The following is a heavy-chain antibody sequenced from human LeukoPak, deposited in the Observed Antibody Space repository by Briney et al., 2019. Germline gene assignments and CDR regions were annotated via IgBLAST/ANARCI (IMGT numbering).Heavy chain of an antibody. CDR3: AKDTRPYGSGSYYFDY. Sequence: GGSLRLSCAASGFTFSSYAMSWFRQAPGKGLEWVSAISGSGGSTYYADSVKGRFTISIDNSKNTLYLQMNSLRAEDTAVYYCAKDTRPYGSGSYYFDYWGQGTLVTVSS. J-gene: IGHJ4*02. CDR2: ISGSGGST. D-gene: IGHD3-10*01. V-gene: IGHV3-23*01. CDR1: GFTFSSYA.